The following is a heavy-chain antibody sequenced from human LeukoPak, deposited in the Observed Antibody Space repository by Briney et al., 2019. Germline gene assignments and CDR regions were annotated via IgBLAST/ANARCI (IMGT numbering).Heavy chain of an antibody. CDR1: GFTFDDYA. J-gene: IGHJ4*02. CDR2: ISWNSGSI. V-gene: IGHV3-9*03. D-gene: IGHD2-15*01. CDR3: AKDYCSGGSCYYFDY. Sequence: GGSLRLSCAASGFTFDDYAMHWVRQAPWKGLEWVSGISWNSGSIGYADSVKGRFTIFTDNAKNSLYLQMNSLTAEDMALYYCAKDYCSGGSCYYFDYWGQGTLVTVSS.